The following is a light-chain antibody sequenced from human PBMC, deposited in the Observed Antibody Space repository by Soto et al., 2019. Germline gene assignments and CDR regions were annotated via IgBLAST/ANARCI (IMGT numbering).Light chain of an antibody. CDR3: AAWDDSLQSWV. CDR1: NSNIGSHT. V-gene: IGLV1-44*01. CDR2: TDN. Sequence: QSVLTQPPSASGTPGQRVTISCSGSNSNIGSHTVNWYQQLPGTAPKLLIYTDNQRPSGVPDRFADSKSGTSASLAISGLQSEDEADYYCAAWDDSLQSWVFGEGTKLTVL. J-gene: IGLJ3*02.